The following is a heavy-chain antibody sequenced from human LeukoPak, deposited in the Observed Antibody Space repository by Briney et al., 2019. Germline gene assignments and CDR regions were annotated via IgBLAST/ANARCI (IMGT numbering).Heavy chain of an antibody. Sequence: SVKVSCKASGGTFSSYAISWVRQAPGQGLEWMGGIIPIFGTANYAQKFQGRVSITTDESTSTAYMELSSLRSEDTAVYYCARSSYYDFWSGTFWGQGTLVTVSS. V-gene: IGHV1-69*05. CDR3: ARSSYYDFWSGTF. J-gene: IGHJ4*02. CDR2: IIPIFGTA. D-gene: IGHD3-3*01. CDR1: GGTFSSYA.